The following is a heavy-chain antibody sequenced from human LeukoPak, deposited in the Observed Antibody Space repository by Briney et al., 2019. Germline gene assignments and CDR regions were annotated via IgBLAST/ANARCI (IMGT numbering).Heavy chain of an antibody. J-gene: IGHJ3*02. CDR1: GGSISSSSYY. D-gene: IGHD4-23*01. Sequence: SETLSLTCTVSGGSISSSSYYWGWIRQPPGKGLEWIGSGYHIGSTYFNPSLRSRVTILIDIFKNQFSLKLSSVTAADTAVYYCARPLYGGNSFSAFDSWGQGTMVTVSS. CDR3: ARPLYGGNSFSAFDS. V-gene: IGHV4-39*07. CDR2: GYHIGST.